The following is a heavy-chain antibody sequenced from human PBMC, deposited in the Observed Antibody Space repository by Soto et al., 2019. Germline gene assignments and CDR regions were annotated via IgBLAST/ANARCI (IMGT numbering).Heavy chain of an antibody. Sequence: QVPLQQSGPGLVKPSQTLSLTCGISGDSVSSSGAAWNWIRQSPSRGLQWLGRTYYRTQWYNDYALSLKSRITINPDTSKNQFSLQLNSVTPEDTAVYYCARDGGDGVALDYWGQGTLVTVSS. CDR3: ARDGGDGVALDY. V-gene: IGHV6-1*01. CDR1: GDSVSSSGAA. D-gene: IGHD3-16*01. CDR2: TYYRTQWYN. J-gene: IGHJ4*02.